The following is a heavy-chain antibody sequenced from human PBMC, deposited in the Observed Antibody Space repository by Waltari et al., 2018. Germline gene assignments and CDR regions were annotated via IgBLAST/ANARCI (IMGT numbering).Heavy chain of an antibody. Sequence: EVQLLESGGGLVQPGGSLRLSCAASGFTFSSYAMSWVRQAPGKGLEWVSVIYSGGSTYYAYSVKGRFTISRDNSKNTLYLQMNSLRAEDTAVYYCAKDRNPGYWGQGTLVTVSS. CDR1: GFTFSSYA. V-gene: IGHV3-23*03. J-gene: IGHJ4*02. CDR3: AKDRNPGY. CDR2: IYSGGST.